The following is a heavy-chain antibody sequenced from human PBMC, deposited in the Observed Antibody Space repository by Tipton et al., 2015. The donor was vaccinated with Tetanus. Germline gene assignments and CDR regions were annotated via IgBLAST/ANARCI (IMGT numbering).Heavy chain of an antibody. CDR2: VPSSGNS. V-gene: IGHV4-4*07. D-gene: IGHD2-2*01. CDR3: ARGWSECSSWSCSPFDS. Sequence: TLSLTCTVSGGSVSSYYWTWFRQPPGKRLEWIGFVPSSGNSNYSPSLTGRASMSLDTSKQQFSLSLTSATAADTAVYYCARGWSECSSWSCSPFDSWGQGTLATVSS. CDR1: GGSVSSYY. J-gene: IGHJ4*02.